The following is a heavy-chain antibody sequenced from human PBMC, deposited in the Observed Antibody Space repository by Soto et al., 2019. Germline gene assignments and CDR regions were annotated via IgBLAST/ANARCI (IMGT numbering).Heavy chain of an antibody. J-gene: IGHJ6*02. Sequence: ASVKVSCKVSGYILTELSMHWVRQAPGKGLEWMGSFDPEDGETIYAQKFQGRVTMTEDTSTDTAYMELSSLRSEDTAVYYCATQIGGYESDFDYYGMDVWGQGTTVTVSS. D-gene: IGHD3-16*01. V-gene: IGHV1-24*01. CDR1: GYILTELS. CDR3: ATQIGGYESDFDYYGMDV. CDR2: FDPEDGET.